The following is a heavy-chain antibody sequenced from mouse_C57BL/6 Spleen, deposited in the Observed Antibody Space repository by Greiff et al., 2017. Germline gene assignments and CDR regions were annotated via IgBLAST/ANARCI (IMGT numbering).Heavy chain of an antibody. CDR2: IYPSDSET. Sequence: VKQSCKASGYTFTSYWMDWVKQRPGQGLEWIGNIYPSDSETHYNQKFKDKATLTVDKSSSTAYMQLSSLTSEDSAVYYCARGGPGGYWGQGTTLTVSS. V-gene: IGHV1-61*01. CDR1: GYTFTSYW. J-gene: IGHJ2*01. CDR3: ARGGPGGY.